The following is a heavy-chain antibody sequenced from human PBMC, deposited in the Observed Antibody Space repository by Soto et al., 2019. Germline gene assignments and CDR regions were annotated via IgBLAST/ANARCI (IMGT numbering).Heavy chain of an antibody. Sequence: SETLSLTCTVSGDSIRSSYWSWVRQPPGRGLEWIGYVYYTGTTNSNPPLKSRVTISADTSKNLFSLKVVSVTPADTAVYFCARDMSGGSSWYEFDSWGPGTLVTSPQ. J-gene: IGHJ4*02. V-gene: IGHV4-59*01. CDR1: GDSIRSSY. CDR3: ARDMSGGSSWYEFDS. D-gene: IGHD6-13*01. CDR2: VYYTGTT.